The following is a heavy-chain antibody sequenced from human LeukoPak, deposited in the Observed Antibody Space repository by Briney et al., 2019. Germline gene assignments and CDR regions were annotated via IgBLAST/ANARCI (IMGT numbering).Heavy chain of an antibody. Sequence: PSETLSLTCTVSGGSISSYYWSWIRQPPGKGLEWIGYIYYSGSTYYNPSLKSRVTISVDTSKNQFSLKLSSVTAADTAVYYCAREKEADIAVAGMDVWGQGTTVTVSS. CDR3: AREKEADIAVAGMDV. CDR2: IYYSGST. CDR1: GGSISSYY. J-gene: IGHJ6*02. V-gene: IGHV4-30-4*01. D-gene: IGHD6-19*01.